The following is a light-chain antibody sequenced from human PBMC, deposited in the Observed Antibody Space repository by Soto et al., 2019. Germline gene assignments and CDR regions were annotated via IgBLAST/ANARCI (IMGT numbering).Light chain of an antibody. CDR3: QHYNRYPET. J-gene: IGKJ1*01. V-gene: IGKV3-20*01. Sequence: ESVLTQSPGTLSLSPGERATLSCRASQTVSTSYIAWYQQTPGQAPRLLIYGASSRATGIPDRFSGSGSGTEFTLTISRLQPDDFATYYCQHYNRYPETFGQGTKVDIK. CDR1: QTVSTSY. CDR2: GAS.